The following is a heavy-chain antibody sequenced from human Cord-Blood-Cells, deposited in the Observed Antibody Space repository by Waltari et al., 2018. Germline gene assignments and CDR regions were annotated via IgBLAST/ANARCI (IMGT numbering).Heavy chain of an antibody. J-gene: IGHJ2*01. CDR3: ARDDSRHWYFDL. V-gene: IGHV4-34*01. D-gene: IGHD5-18*01. Sequence: QVQLQQWGAGLLKPSETLSLTCAVYGGSFSGYYWSWIRQPPGKGLEWIGEINHSGSTNYNPSLKSRVTISVDTSKNQFSLKLSSVTAADTAVYYCARDDSRHWYFDLWGRGTLVTVSS. CDR2: INHSGST. CDR1: GGSFSGYY.